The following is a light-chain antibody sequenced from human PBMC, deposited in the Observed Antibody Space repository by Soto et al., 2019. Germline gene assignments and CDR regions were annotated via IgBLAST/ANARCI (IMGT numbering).Light chain of an antibody. CDR3: QCYDDGRSGSV. Sequence: QSVLTQPASVSGAPGQRVTISCTGTSSNIGGGYAVHWYQQLPGKAPKLLIYNNDNRPSGVPDRISASNSGTSASLAITGRQAEEEADDYCQCYDDGRSGSVFGGGTKLTVL. V-gene: IGLV1-40*01. CDR1: SSNIGGGYA. J-gene: IGLJ2*01. CDR2: NND.